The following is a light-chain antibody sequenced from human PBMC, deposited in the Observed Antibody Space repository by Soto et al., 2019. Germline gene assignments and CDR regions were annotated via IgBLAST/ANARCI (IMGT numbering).Light chain of an antibody. Sequence: EIVLTQSPGTLSLSPGERATLSCRASQSVTSRNLAWYQQKPGQAPRLLIYGASSWATGIPDRFSGSGSGTDFTLTISSLQPEDFAVYYCQQYGSSPFTFGPGTKVDIK. J-gene: IGKJ3*01. CDR1: QSVTSRN. CDR2: GAS. CDR3: QQYGSSPFT. V-gene: IGKV3-20*01.